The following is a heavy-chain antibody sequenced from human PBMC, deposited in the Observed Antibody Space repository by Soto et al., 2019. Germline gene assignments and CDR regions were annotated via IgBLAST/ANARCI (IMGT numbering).Heavy chain of an antibody. CDR1: GYPFTSYG. V-gene: IGHV1-18*04. CDR2: ISAYNGNT. D-gene: IGHD4-4*01. Sequence: GPVEVVCKASGYPFTSYGISLVRQGPGQGLEWMGWISAYNGNTNYAKKLQGRVTMTTAKYTSTAYMELRSLRSDATAVYYCARDDYSTPDRWFDQWGKG. J-gene: IGHJ5*02. CDR3: ARDDYSTPDRWFDQ.